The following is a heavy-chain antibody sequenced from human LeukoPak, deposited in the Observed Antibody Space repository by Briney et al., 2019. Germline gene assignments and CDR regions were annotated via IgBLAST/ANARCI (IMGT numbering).Heavy chain of an antibody. CDR3: ARVPSAPDDSSSWYWTYYYYGMDV. V-gene: IGHV1-18*01. CDR1: GYTFTSYG. J-gene: IGHJ6*02. CDR2: ISAYNGNT. D-gene: IGHD6-13*01. Sequence: GASVKVSCKASGYTFTSYGISWVRQAPGQGLEWMGWISAYNGNTNYAQKLQGRVTMTTDTSTSTAYMELRSLRSDDTAVYYCARVPSAPDDSSSWYWTYYYYGMDVWGQGTTVTVSS.